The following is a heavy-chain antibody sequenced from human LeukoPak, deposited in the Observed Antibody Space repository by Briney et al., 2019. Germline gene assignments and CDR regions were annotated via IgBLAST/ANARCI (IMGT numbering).Heavy chain of an antibody. CDR2: IYSGGST. CDR1: GFTFSSYA. Sequence: GGSLILSCAASGFTFSSYAMNWVRQAPGKGLEWVSVIYSGGSTYYADSVKGRFTISRDNSKNTLYLHMNSLRVEDTAVYYCARVGDLSNWFDPWGQGTLVTVSS. V-gene: IGHV3-66*01. CDR3: ARVGDLSNWFDP. J-gene: IGHJ5*02.